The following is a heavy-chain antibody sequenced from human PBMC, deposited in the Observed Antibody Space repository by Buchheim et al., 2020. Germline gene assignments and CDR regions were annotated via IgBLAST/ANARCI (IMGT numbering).Heavy chain of an antibody. CDR1: GFTFSSYA. CDR2: ISYDGSNK. Sequence: QVQLVESGGGVVQPGRSLRLSCAASGFTFSSYAMHWVRQAPGKGLEWVAVISYDGSNKYYADSVKGRFTISRDNSKNTLYLQMNSLRAEDTAVYYCAREAAYYDSSGYPTDAFDIWGQGT. J-gene: IGHJ3*02. CDR3: AREAAYYDSSGYPTDAFDI. D-gene: IGHD3-22*01. V-gene: IGHV3-30-3*01.